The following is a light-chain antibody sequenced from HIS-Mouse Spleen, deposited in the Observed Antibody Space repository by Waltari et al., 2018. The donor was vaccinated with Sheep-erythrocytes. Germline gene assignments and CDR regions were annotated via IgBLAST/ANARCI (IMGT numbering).Light chain of an antibody. Sequence: QSALPQPASVSASPGQSITISCTGSSSDVGSHNLVSWYQQHPGQAPKLMIYEGSKRPSGVSNRFSGSKSGNTASLTISGLQAEDEADYYCCSYAGSSTWVFGGGTKLTVL. V-gene: IGLV2-23*01. CDR1: SSDVGSHNL. J-gene: IGLJ3*02. CDR2: EGS. CDR3: CSYAGSSTWV.